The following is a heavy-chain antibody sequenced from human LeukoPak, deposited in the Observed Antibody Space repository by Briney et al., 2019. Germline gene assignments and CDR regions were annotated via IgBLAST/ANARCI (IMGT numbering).Heavy chain of an antibody. J-gene: IGHJ4*02. V-gene: IGHV3-23*01. D-gene: IGHD7-27*01. CDR2: ISGSGGST. Sequence: GGSVRLSCAASGFTFNGYWMNWVRQAPGKGLEWVSAISGSGGSTYYADSVKGRFTISRDNSMNKLYLQMNSLRAEDTAVYCCTKDGDSYYFDYWGQGTLVTVSS. CDR1: GFTFNGYW. CDR3: TKDGDSYYFDY.